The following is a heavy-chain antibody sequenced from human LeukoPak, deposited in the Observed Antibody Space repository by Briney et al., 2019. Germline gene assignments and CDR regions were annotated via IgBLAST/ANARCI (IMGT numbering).Heavy chain of an antibody. CDR2: TNWNGGST. J-gene: IGHJ4*02. V-gene: IGHV3-20*04. CDR1: GFTFDDHG. Sequence: AGGSLRLSCAASGFTFDDHGMSWVRQAPGKGLEWVSGTNWNGGSTGYADSVKGRFTISRDNAKDSLYLKMNSLRAEDTAVYYCARGLHYYYDSSGYYGYWGQGTLVTVSS. CDR3: ARGLHYYYDSSGYYGY. D-gene: IGHD3-22*01.